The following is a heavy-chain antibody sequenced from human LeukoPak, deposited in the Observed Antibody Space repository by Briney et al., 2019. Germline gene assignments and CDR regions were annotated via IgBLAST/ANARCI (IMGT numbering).Heavy chain of an antibody. J-gene: IGHJ4*02. CDR3: ARHYDSNSYGPGY. Sequence: PGGSLRLSCIASGFTFSTCSMNWVRQAPGKGLEWVSSISSSSSYIYYADSVKGRFTTSRDNAKNSLYLQMNSLRAEDTAVYYCARHYDSNSYGPGYWGQGTLVTVSS. D-gene: IGHD3-22*01. CDR2: ISSSSSYI. V-gene: IGHV3-21*01. CDR1: GFTFSTCS.